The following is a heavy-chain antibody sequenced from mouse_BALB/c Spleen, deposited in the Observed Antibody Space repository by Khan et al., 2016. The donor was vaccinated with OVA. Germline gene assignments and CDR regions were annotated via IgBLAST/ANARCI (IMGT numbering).Heavy chain of an antibody. CDR2: IIYTGYT. V-gene: IGHV3-8*02. J-gene: IGHJ3*01. CDR3: ARSTYRYAFVY. Sequence: EVELVESGPSLVKPSQTLSLTCSVTGDSITTGYWNWIRKFPGKKLEYMGYIIYTGYTYYNPSLKSRISITRHTSNNQYYLQWNPVTDEDTATYYCARSTYRYAFVYWGQGTLVTVSA. CDR1: GDSITTGY. D-gene: IGHD2-14*01.